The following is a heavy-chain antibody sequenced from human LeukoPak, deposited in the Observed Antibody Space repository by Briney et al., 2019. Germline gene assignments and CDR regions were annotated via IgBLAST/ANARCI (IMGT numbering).Heavy chain of an antibody. V-gene: IGHV4-31*03. D-gene: IGHD3-10*01. CDR2: IYYSGST. CDR1: GGSIVTGGYY. CDR3: ARENGSGRSAIDY. Sequence: SETLSLTCTVSGGSIVTGGYYWTWLRQHPRKGLEWIGYIYYSGSTYYNPSLKSRVTISVDTSNNQFSLKLTSVTAADTAVYYCARENGSGRSAIDYWGQGTLVTVSS. J-gene: IGHJ4*02.